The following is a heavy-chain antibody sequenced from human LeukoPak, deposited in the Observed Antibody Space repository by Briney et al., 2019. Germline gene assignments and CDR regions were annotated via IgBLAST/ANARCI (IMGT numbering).Heavy chain of an antibody. V-gene: IGHV1-18*01. Sequence: GASVNVSCQASGYTFTSYGISWVRQAPGQGLEWMGWINAYNGNTNYAQKLQGRVTMTTDTSTSTAYMELRSLRSDDTAVYYCARVAAGIQLGEPEFDYWGQGTLVTVSS. CDR2: INAYNGNT. CDR3: ARVAAGIQLGEPEFDY. D-gene: IGHD5-18*01. J-gene: IGHJ4*02. CDR1: GYTFTSYG.